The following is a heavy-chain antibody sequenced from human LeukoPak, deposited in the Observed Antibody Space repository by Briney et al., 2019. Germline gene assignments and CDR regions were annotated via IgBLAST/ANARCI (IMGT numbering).Heavy chain of an antibody. D-gene: IGHD6-19*01. CDR3: ARLSGWYPKVEFYYFDY. Sequence: ASVKVSCKASGYTFTSYGISWVRQAPGQGLEWMGWISAYNGNTNYAQKLQGRVTMTTDTSTSTAYMELRSLRSDDTAVYYCARLSGWYPKVEFYYFDYWAQGTLVTVSS. CDR1: GYTFTSYG. J-gene: IGHJ4*02. CDR2: ISAYNGNT. V-gene: IGHV1-18*01.